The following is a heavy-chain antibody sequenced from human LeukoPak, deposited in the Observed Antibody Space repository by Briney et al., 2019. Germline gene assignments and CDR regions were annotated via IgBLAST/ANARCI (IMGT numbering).Heavy chain of an antibody. Sequence: GGSLRLSCAASGFTLSNHAMNWVRQAPGKGLEWVSAISGSGGSTYYADSVKGRFTISRDNSKNTLYLQMNSLRAEDTAVYYCAKVARAWFGEFDYWGQGTLVTVSS. J-gene: IGHJ4*02. D-gene: IGHD3-10*01. V-gene: IGHV3-23*01. CDR2: ISGSGGST. CDR3: AKVARAWFGEFDY. CDR1: GFTLSNHA.